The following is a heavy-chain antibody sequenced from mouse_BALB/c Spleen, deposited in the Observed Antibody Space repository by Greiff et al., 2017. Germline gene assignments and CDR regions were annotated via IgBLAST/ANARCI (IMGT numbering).Heavy chain of an antibody. CDR2: INPNNGGT. V-gene: IGHV1-18*01. CDR3: ARDYGSSYFFAY. D-gene: IGHD1-1*01. Sequence: EVKLQESGPELVKPGASVKIPCKASGYTFTDYNMDWVKQSHGKSLEWIGDINPNNGGTIYNQKFKGKATLTVDKSSSTAYMELRSLTSEDTAVYYCARDYGSSYFFAYWGQGTLVTVSA. J-gene: IGHJ3*01. CDR1: GYTFTDYN.